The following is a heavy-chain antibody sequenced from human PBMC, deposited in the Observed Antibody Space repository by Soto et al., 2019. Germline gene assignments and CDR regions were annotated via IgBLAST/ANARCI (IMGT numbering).Heavy chain of an antibody. CDR2: IYYTGTT. V-gene: IGHV4-28*01. Sequence: PSETLSLTCAVPVYSIGTYNWWVFIRQPPGKGLEWIGYIYYTGTTYYNLSLKSRVTMSVDTAKDQFSLKVTSVTAADTAVYYCARTSRLKTGHLDYWGQGIQVTVSS. D-gene: IGHD3-9*01. CDR1: VYSIGTYNW. J-gene: IGHJ4*02. CDR3: ARTSRLKTGHLDY.